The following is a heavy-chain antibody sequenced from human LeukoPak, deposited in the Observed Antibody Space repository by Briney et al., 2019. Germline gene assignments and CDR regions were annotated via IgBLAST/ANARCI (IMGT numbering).Heavy chain of an antibody. CDR2: ISGSGGST. CDR1: GFTFSSYG. CDR3: AKDLHGSGSYYKILGFFDY. D-gene: IGHD3-10*01. V-gene: IGHV3-23*01. Sequence: GGSLRLSCAASGFTFSSYGMSWVRQAPGKGLEWVSAISGSGGSTYYADSVKGRFTISRDNSKNTLYLQMNSLRAEDTAVYYCAKDLHGSGSYYKILGFFDYWGQGTLVTVSS. J-gene: IGHJ4*02.